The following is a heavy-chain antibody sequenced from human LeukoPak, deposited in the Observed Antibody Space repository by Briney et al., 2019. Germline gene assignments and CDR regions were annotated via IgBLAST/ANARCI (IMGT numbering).Heavy chain of an antibody. CDR3: TTVVLLWFGELLSVDY. CDR1: GFTFSNAW. D-gene: IGHD3-10*01. J-gene: IGHJ4*02. V-gene: IGHV3-15*01. CDR2: IKSKTDGGTT. Sequence: GGSLRLSCAASGFTFSNAWMSWVRQAPGKGLEWVGRIKSKTDGGTTDYAAPVKGRFTISRDGSKNTLYLQMNSLKTEDTAVYYCTTVVLLWFGELLSVDYWGQGTLVTVSS.